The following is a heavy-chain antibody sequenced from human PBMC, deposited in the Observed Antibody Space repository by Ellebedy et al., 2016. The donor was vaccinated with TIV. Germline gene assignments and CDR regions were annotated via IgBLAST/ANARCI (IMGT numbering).Heavy chain of an antibody. Sequence: MPSETLSLTCTVSGGSISSYYWSWIRQPPGKGLEWIGSIYYSGSTYYNPSLKSRVTISVDTSKNQFSLKLSSVTAADTAVYYCARQGYGEHVGGDYYFDYWGQGTLVTVSS. D-gene: IGHD4-17*01. CDR1: GGSISSYY. V-gene: IGHV4-39*01. CDR2: IYYSGST. CDR3: ARQGYGEHVGGDYYFDY. J-gene: IGHJ4*02.